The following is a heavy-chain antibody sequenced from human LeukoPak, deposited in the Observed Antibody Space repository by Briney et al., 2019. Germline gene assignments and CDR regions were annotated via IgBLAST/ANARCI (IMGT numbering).Heavy chain of an antibody. J-gene: IGHJ4*02. CDR2: ISGSGDST. CDR3: ATDPGTMIVVP. Sequence: GGSLRLSCAASGFTFSSYVMTWFRQAPGKGLELVSVISGSGDSTYYADSVKGRFTISRDNSKNTLYLQMNSLRAEDTAVYYCATDPGTMIVVPWGQGTLVTVSS. CDR1: GFTFSSYV. V-gene: IGHV3-23*01. D-gene: IGHD3-22*01.